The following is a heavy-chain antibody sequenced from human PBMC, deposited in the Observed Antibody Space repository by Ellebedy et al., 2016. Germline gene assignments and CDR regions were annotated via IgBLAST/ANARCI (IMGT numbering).Heavy chain of an antibody. Sequence: SETLSLXXSVSGGSLINYGAYWSWIRQSPGRGLEWIGHIYYNGNPKLNPSLKSRVTMSVDTSKKEFSLKLNSVTAADTAVYYCARGLYFDSSGYHYWFDPWGQGTLVTVSS. D-gene: IGHD3-22*01. CDR3: ARGLYFDSSGYHYWFDP. V-gene: IGHV4-61*08. J-gene: IGHJ5*02. CDR1: GGSLINYGAY. CDR2: IYYNGNP.